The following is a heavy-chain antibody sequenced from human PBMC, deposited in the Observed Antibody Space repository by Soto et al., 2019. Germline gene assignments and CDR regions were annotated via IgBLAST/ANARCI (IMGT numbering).Heavy chain of an antibody. CDR1: GGSISSGDYY. Sequence: PSETLSLTCTVSGGSISSGDYYWSWIRQPPGKGLEWIGYIYYNGSTYYNPSLKSRVTISVDTSKNQFSLKLSSVTAADTAVYYCASELSGYSYGPGEVYWGQGTLVTVSS. D-gene: IGHD5-18*01. CDR2: IYYNGST. CDR3: ASELSGYSYGPGEVY. J-gene: IGHJ4*02. V-gene: IGHV4-30-4*08.